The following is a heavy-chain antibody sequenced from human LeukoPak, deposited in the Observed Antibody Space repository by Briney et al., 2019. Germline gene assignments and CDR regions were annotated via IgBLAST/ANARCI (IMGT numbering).Heavy chain of an antibody. V-gene: IGHV3-7*03. Sequence: AGGSLRLSCAASGFTFSSYWMSWVRQAPGKGLEWVANIRQDGNEKYYVDSVKGRFTISRDNAKHSLYLRMNSLRAEDTALYYCARDKGADEGSKFDYWGQGTLVTVSS. CDR2: IRQDGNEK. CDR1: GFTFSSYW. D-gene: IGHD1-26*01. J-gene: IGHJ4*02. CDR3: ARDKGADEGSKFDY.